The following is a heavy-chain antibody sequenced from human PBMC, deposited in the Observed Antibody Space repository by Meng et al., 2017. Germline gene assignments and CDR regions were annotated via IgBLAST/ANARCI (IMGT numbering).Heavy chain of an antibody. CDR2: FDPEDGET. CDR1: GYTLTELS. CDR3: ARDPYYYGSGSYYSGYYYYGMDV. J-gene: IGHJ6*02. Sequence: ASVKVSCKVSGYTLTELSMHWVRQAPGKGLEWMGGFDPEDGETIYAQKFQGRVTMTEDTSTDTAYMELSSLRSEDTAVYYCARDPYYYGSGSYYSGYYYYGMDVWGQGTTVTVSS. V-gene: IGHV1-24*01. D-gene: IGHD3-10*01.